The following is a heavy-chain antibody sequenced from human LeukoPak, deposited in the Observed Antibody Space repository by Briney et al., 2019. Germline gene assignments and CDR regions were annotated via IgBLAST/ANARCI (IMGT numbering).Heavy chain of an antibody. Sequence: GGFLRLSCAASGFTFSSYAMSWVRQAPGKGPEWVSGISARDGSTWYGDSGKGRFTISRDISKNTLYLQMNSLRADDTAVYYCAKEIAVAGRPLLDSWGQGTLVTVSS. J-gene: IGHJ4*02. CDR1: GFTFSSYA. V-gene: IGHV3-23*01. D-gene: IGHD6-19*01. CDR3: AKEIAVAGRPLLDS. CDR2: ISARDGST.